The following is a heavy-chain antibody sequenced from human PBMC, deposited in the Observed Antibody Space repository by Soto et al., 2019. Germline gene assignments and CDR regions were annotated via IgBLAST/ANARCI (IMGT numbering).Heavy chain of an antibody. V-gene: IGHV1-46*01. CDR3: ARVIYGGHPYWYFDL. D-gene: IGHD4-17*01. CDR1: GYTFTSYY. CDR2: INPSGGST. Sequence: QVQLVQSGAEVKKPGASVKVSCKASGYTFTSYYMHWVRQAPGQGLEWMGIINPSGGSTSYAQKFQGRVTMTRDTSTSTVYMELSSLRSEDTAVYYCARVIYGGHPYWYFDLWGRGTLVTVSS. J-gene: IGHJ2*01.